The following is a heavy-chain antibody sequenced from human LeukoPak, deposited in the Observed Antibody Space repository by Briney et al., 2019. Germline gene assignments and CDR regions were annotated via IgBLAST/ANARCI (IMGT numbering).Heavy chain of an antibody. CDR1: GFTFSSYE. Sequence: PGGSLRLSCAASGFTFSSYEMNWARQAPGKGLEWVSVISSSGGTTYYSDSVKGRFIISRDNSKNTLYLQMNSLRAEDTAVYYCAKAGIAVPATPEYCGQGTQVTVSS. J-gene: IGHJ4*02. D-gene: IGHD6-19*01. V-gene: IGHV3-23*01. CDR3: AKAGIAVPATPEY. CDR2: ISSSGGTT.